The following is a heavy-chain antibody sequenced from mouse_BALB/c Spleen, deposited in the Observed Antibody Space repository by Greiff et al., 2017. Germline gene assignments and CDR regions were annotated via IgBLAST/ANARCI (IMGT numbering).Heavy chain of an antibody. Sequence: EVKVVESGGGLVKPGGSLKLSCAASGFAFSSYDMSWVRQTPEKRLEWVAYISSGGGSTYYPDTVKGRFTISRDNAKNTLYLQMSSLKSEDTAMYYCARDGYYAYWGQGTLVTVSA. CDR1: GFAFSSYD. CDR3: ARDGYYAY. J-gene: IGHJ3*01. D-gene: IGHD2-3*01. V-gene: IGHV5-12-1*01. CDR2: ISSGGGST.